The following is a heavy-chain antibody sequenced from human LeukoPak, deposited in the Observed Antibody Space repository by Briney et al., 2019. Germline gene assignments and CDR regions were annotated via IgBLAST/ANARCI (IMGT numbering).Heavy chain of an antibody. CDR3: AGGPAYLDSVPNS. J-gene: IGHJ4*02. D-gene: IGHD3-22*01. Sequence: SETLSLTCTVSGASISSEPYFRSWIRQHPVKGLEWLGYIYYTGNTASNPSLQSRLTISRDTSENQFSLSLTSVTAADTAVYYGAGGPAYLDSVPNSWGQGTLVTVSS. V-gene: IGHV4-31*03. CDR2: IYYTGNT. CDR1: GASISSEPYF.